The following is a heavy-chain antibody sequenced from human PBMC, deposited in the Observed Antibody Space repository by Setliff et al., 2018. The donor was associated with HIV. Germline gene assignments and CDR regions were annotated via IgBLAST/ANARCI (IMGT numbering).Heavy chain of an antibody. CDR1: GFTFNYAW. CDR3: IADLTDPPAFGPDY. Sequence: GESLKISCATSGFTFNYAWMGWVRQAPGKGLEWVGRIKSKIDGETTDYAAPVKGRFTISRDDSKNILYLQLNSLKIEDTAVYHCIADLTDPPAFGPDYWGQGTLVTVSS. CDR2: IKSKIDGETT. D-gene: IGHD3-3*02. V-gene: IGHV3-15*01. J-gene: IGHJ4*02.